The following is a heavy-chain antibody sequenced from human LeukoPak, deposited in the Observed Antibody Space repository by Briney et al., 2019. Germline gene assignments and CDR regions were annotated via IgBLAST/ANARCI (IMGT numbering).Heavy chain of an antibody. CDR3: ARDRRELDYYYYMDV. CDR1: GFTFSSYS. Sequence: GGSLRLSCAASGFTFSSYSMNWVRQAPGKGLEWVSYISSSSSTIYYADSVKGRFTISRDNAKKSLYLQMNSLRVEDTAVYYCARDRRELDYYYYMDVWGKGTTVTVS. V-gene: IGHV3-48*04. D-gene: IGHD4-23*01. CDR2: ISSSSSTI. J-gene: IGHJ6*03.